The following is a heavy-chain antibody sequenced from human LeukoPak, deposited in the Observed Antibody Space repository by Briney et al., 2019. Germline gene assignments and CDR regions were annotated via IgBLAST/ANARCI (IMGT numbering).Heavy chain of an antibody. J-gene: IGHJ3*02. V-gene: IGHV4-39*07. CDR1: GGSISSSSYY. D-gene: IGHD3-22*01. CDR3: ARKGTRDYYDSSGYYLSKTGGSCRRRDAFDI. CDR2: INHSGSI. Sequence: SSETLSLPCTDSGGSISSSSYYWSWIRQPPGKGLEWIGEINHSGSINYKPSLKSRVTISVDTSKNQFSLKLSSVTAADTAVYYCARKGTRDYYDSSGYYLSKTGGSCRRRDAFDIWGQGTMVTVSS.